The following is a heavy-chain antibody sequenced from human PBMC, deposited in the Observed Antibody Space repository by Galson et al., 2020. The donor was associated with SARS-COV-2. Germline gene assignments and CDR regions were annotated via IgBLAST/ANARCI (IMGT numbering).Heavy chain of an antibody. D-gene: IGHD4-17*01. CDR1: GFTFSSYE. V-gene: IGHV3-48*03. CDR3: AREPTVTTLHYYYYGMDG. Sequence: GESLKISCAASGFTFSSYEMNWVRQAPGKGLEWVSYISSSGSTIYYADSVKGRFTISRDNAKNSLYLQMNSLRAEDTAVYYCAREPTVTTLHYYYYGMDGWGQVTTVTVSS. J-gene: IGHJ6*02. CDR2: ISSSGSTI.